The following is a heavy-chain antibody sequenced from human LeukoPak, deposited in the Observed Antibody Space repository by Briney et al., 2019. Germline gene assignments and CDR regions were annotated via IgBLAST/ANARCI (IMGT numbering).Heavy chain of an antibody. Sequence: GASVKVSCKASGGTFSSYAISWVRQAPGQGLEWMGRIIPIFGIANYAQKFQGRVTITADKSTSTAYMELSSLRSEDTAVYYCARPTTVISYYYYYGMDVWGQGTTVTVSS. V-gene: IGHV1-69*04. J-gene: IGHJ6*02. D-gene: IGHD4-17*01. CDR3: ARPTTVISYYYYYGMDV. CDR1: GGTFSSYA. CDR2: IIPIFGIA.